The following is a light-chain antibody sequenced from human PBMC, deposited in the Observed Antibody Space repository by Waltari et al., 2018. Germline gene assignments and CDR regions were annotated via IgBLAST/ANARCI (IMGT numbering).Light chain of an antibody. J-gene: IGKJ4*01. V-gene: IGKV3-20*01. Sequence: EIVLTQSPGTLSLSPGERATLSCRASQTVRTTSFARYQQKPGQAPPLLIYGASSRATGIPDRFSGSGSGTDFSLTISSLEPEDFAVYYCQQYDISPLTFGGGTKVEIK. CDR2: GAS. CDR1: QTVRTTS. CDR3: QQYDISPLT.